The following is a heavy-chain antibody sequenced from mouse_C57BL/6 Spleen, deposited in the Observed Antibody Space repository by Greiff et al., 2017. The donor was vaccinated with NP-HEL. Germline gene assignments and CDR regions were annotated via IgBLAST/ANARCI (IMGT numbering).Heavy chain of an antibody. CDR2: IYPGDGDT. CDR3: AKGGLNWPHDY. J-gene: IGHJ2*01. V-gene: IGHV1-82*01. D-gene: IGHD1-3*01. CDR1: GYAFSSSW. Sequence: VQGVESGPELVKPGASVKISCKASGYAFSSSWMNWVKQRPGKGLEWIGRIYPGDGDTNYNGKFKGKATLTADKSSSTAYMQLSSLTSEDSAVXFWAKGGLNWPHDYWGQGTTLTVSS.